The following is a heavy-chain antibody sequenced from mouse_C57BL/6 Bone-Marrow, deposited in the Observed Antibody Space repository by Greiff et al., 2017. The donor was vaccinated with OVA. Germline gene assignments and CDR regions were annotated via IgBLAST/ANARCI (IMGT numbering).Heavy chain of an antibody. CDR2: IYPRSGNT. Sequence: QVQLQESGAELARPGASVKLSCTASGYTFTSYGISWVQQRPGQGLEWIGEIYPRSGNTYYTAKFKGKATLTADTSSSTAYLELRRLTSEDTAVYFGARKWMGYGKDAMDYWGKGTTVTVSS. V-gene: IGHV1-81*01. J-gene: IGHJ4*01. CDR3: ARKWMGYGKDAMDY. CDR1: GYTFTSYG. D-gene: IGHD2-1*01.